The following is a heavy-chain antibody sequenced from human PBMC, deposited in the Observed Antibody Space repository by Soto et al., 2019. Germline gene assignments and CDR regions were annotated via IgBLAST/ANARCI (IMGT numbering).Heavy chain of an antibody. D-gene: IGHD5-12*01. J-gene: IGHJ4*02. CDR2: ISASGGST. CDR3: AKGPLGSGYDLDS. CDR1: GFTFSNYV. V-gene: IGHV3-23*01. Sequence: EVQLLDSGGGLVQPGGSLRLSCAASGFTFSNYVMNWVRQSPGKGLDWVSAISASGGSTYYADSVKGRFTISRDNSKNTLYLQMSSLRAEDTAVYYCAKGPLGSGYDLDSLGQGTLVTVSS.